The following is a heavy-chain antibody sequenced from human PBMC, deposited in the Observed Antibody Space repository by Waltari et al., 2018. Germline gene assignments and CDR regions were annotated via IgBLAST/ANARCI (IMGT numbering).Heavy chain of an antibody. D-gene: IGHD3-3*01. CDR1: GYTFTSYD. CDR3: ARELDFWGGYRY. V-gene: IGHV1-8*02. CDR2: MNPNSGNT. J-gene: IGHJ4*02. Sequence: QVQLVQSGAEVKKPGASVKVSCKASGYTFTSYDINWVRQATGQGLEWMGWMNPNSGNTWYAQKCQGRVTMNRNTSISTAYMERSSLRSEDTAVYYCARELDFWGGYRYWGQGTLVTVSS.